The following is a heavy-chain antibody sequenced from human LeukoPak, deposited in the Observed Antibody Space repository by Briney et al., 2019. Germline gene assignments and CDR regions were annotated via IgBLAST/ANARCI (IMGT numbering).Heavy chain of an antibody. Sequence: GRSLRLSCAASGFTFSSYSMNWVRQAPGKGLEWVSSISSSSSYIYYADSVKGRFTISRDNAKNSLYLQMNSLRADDTAVYYCARDGSSGWTLFDYWGQGTLVTVSS. CDR3: ARDGSSGWTLFDY. V-gene: IGHV3-21*01. D-gene: IGHD6-19*01. CDR2: ISSSSSYI. J-gene: IGHJ4*02. CDR1: GFTFSSYS.